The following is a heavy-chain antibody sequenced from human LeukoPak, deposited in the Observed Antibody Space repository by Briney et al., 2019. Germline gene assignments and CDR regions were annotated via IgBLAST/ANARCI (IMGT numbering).Heavy chain of an antibody. CDR2: ISSSGSTI. D-gene: IGHD1-26*01. CDR1: GFTFSSYD. CDR3: ARLWSYYWYFDL. Sequence: GGSLRLSCAASGFTFSSYDMNWVRQAPGKGLEWVSYISSSGSTIYYADSVKGRFTISRDNAKNSLYLQMNSLRAEDTAVYYCARLWSYYWYFDLWGRGTLVTVSS. V-gene: IGHV3-48*03. J-gene: IGHJ2*01.